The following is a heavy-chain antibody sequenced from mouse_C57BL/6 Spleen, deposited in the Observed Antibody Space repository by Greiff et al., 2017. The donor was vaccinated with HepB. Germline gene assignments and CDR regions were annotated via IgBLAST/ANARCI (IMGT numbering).Heavy chain of an antibody. J-gene: IGHJ2*01. CDR3: SRERTGGFDY. CDR2: ISDGGSYT. D-gene: IGHD4-1*01. Sequence: EVNVVESGGGLVKPGGSLKLSCAASGFTFSSYAMSWVRQTPEKRLEWVATISDGGSYTYYPDNVKGRFTISRDNAKNKLYRQMSHLKSEDTAMYYCSRERTGGFDYWGQGTTLTVSS. V-gene: IGHV5-4*01. CDR1: GFTFSSYA.